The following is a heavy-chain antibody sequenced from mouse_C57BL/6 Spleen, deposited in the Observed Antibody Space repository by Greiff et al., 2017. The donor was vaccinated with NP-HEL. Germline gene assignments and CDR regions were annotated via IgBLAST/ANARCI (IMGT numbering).Heavy chain of an antibody. J-gene: IGHJ3*01. Sequence: DVKLVESGGGLVKPGGSLKLSCAASGFTFSDYGMHWVRQAPEKGLEWVAYISSGSSTIYYADTVKGRFTISRDNARNTLFLQMTSLRSEDTAMYYCARGLLRTFAWFAYWGQGTLVTVSA. CDR2: ISSGSSTI. V-gene: IGHV5-17*01. CDR3: ARGLLRTFAWFAY. D-gene: IGHD2-3*01. CDR1: GFTFSDYG.